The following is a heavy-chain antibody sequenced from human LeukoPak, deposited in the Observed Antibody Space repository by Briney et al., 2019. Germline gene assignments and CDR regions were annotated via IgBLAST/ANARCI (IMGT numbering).Heavy chain of an antibody. J-gene: IGHJ4*02. Sequence: GGSLRLSCAASGFTFSSYGMHWVRQAPGKGLEWVAVIWYGGSNKYYADSVKGRFTISRDNSKNTLYLQMNSLRAEGTAVYYCAKHLSGSYTFDYWGLGTLVTVSS. V-gene: IGHV3-33*06. CDR3: AKHLSGSYTFDY. CDR2: IWYGGSNK. D-gene: IGHD1-26*01. CDR1: GFTFSSYG.